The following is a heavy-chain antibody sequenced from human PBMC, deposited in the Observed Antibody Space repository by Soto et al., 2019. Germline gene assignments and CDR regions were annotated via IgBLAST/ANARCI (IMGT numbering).Heavy chain of an antibody. D-gene: IGHD3-9*01. J-gene: IGHJ4*02. CDR3: ARAESDYDILTGQLDY. V-gene: IGHV3-33*01. CDR2: IWYDGSNK. Sequence: GGSLRLSCAAPGFTFSSYGMHWVRQAPGKGLEWVAVIWYDGSNKYYADSVKGRFTISRDNSKNTLYLQMNSLRAEDTAVYYCARAESDYDILTGQLDYWGQGTLVTVSS. CDR1: GFTFSSYG.